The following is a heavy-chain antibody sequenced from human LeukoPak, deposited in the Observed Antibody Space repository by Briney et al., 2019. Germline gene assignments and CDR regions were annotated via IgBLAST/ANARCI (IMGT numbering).Heavy chain of an antibody. CDR2: INPNSGGT. D-gene: IGHD3-9*01. CDR1: GYTFTSYA. CDR3: ARDGVLRYFDWLLPYGDLFDY. J-gene: IGHJ4*02. Sequence: ASVKVSCKASGYTFTSYAMHWVRQAPGQRLEWMGWINPNSGGTNYAQKFQDRVTMTRDTSISTAYMELSRLTADDTATYYCARDGVLRYFDWLLPYGDLFDYWGQGTLVTVSS. V-gene: IGHV1-2*02.